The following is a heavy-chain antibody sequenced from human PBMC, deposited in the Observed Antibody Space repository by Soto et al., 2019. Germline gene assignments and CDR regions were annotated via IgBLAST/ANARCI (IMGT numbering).Heavy chain of an antibody. J-gene: IGHJ6*02. D-gene: IGHD6-6*01. CDR1: GLSLSTSGVG. V-gene: IGHV2-5*01. CDR3: AHRVVSSSQYYYYYYGMDV. Sequence: SGPTLVNPTQTLTLTCTFSGLSLSTSGVGVGWIRQPPGKALEWLALIYWNDDKRYSPSLKSRLTITKDTSKNQVVLTMTNMDPVDTATYYCAHRVVSSSQYYYYYYGMDVWGQGTTVTVSS. CDR2: IYWNDDK.